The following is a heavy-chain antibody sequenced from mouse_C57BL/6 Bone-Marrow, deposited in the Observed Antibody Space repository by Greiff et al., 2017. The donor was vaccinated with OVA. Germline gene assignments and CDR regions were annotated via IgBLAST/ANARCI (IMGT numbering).Heavy chain of an antibody. Sequence: QVQLKQPGAELVMPGASVKLSCKASGYTFTSYWMHWVKQRPGQGLEWIGEIDPSDSYTNYNQKFKGKSTLTVDKSSSTAYMQLSSLTSEDSAVYYCARRTTVVPYWYFDVWGTGTTVTVSS. CDR2: IDPSDSYT. J-gene: IGHJ1*03. V-gene: IGHV1-69*01. CDR1: GYTFTSYW. CDR3: ARRTTVVPYWYFDV. D-gene: IGHD1-1*01.